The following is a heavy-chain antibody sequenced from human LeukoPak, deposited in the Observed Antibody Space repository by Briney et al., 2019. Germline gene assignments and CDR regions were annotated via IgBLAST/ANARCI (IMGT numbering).Heavy chain of an antibody. Sequence: GGSLRLSCAASGLTFSAAWMSWVRQAPGKGLEWVGRIKSKTNGGTTDYAAPVKGRFTISRDDSKNTLYLQMNRLKTEDTAVYYCTTDYTSGSPYWGQGTLVTVSS. CDR3: TTDYTSGSPY. CDR1: GLTFSAAW. V-gene: IGHV3-15*01. CDR2: IKSKTNGGTT. J-gene: IGHJ4*02. D-gene: IGHD3-10*01.